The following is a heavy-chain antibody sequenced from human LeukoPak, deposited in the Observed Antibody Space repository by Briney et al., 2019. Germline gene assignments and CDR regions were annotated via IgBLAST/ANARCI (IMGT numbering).Heavy chain of an antibody. J-gene: IGHJ4*02. V-gene: IGHV3-74*01. D-gene: IGHD2-2*01. Sequence: GGSLRLSCAASGFTFSSYWMHWVRQAPGKGLVWVSRINSDGSSTSYADSVKGRFTISRDNAKNTLYLQMNSLRAEDTAVYYCARGCSSTSCQYYFDYWGQGTLVTVSS. CDR3: ARGCSSTSCQYYFDY. CDR2: INSDGSST. CDR1: GFTFSSYW.